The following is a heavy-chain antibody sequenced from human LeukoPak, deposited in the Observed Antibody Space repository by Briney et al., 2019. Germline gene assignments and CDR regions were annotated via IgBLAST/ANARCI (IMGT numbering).Heavy chain of an antibody. CDR2: VADDEKTI. J-gene: IGHJ4*02. V-gene: IGHV3-30*04. CDR3: AREKQSGGTPFDY. Sequence: GESLRLSCVASGFTFTGHSMHWVRQAPGKGPEWVAVVADDEKTIFYADSLKGRFTVSRDNSKNTVYLQMNSLRDEDTAVYYCAREKQSGGTPFDYWGQGSLVTVSS. CDR1: GFTFTGHS. D-gene: IGHD1-26*01.